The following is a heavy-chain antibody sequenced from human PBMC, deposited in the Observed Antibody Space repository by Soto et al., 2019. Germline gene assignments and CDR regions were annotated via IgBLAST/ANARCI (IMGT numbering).Heavy chain of an antibody. CDR1: GFTFSDYY. CDR2: VSSDGGFT. D-gene: IGHD3-10*01. CDR3: ARDPMGRGVPLDY. Sequence: QVQLVESGGGLVEPGGSLRLSCEASGFTFSDYYMRWIRQVPGRGLECLSYVSSDGGFTHYADSVQGRFTISRDNTKNSLFLEMKGLRAEDTALYFCARDPMGRGVPLDYWGTGTLVTVSS. V-gene: IGHV3-11*06. J-gene: IGHJ4*02.